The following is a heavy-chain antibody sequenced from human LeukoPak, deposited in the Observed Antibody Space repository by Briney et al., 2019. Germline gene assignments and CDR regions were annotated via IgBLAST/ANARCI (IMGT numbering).Heavy chain of an antibody. CDR2: IPSNGSHK. J-gene: IGHJ4*02. CDR3: GKRDSSSDY. D-gene: IGHD3-22*01. Sequence: PGGSLRPSCAASGFIFSTYGMHWVGQAPGKGLDWVAFIPSNGSHKSHAGTLMGRFTISRDNSRNTLPLQINTRRAEDTVVCYWGKRDSSSDYWGEGSLATVS. V-gene: IGHV3-30*02. CDR1: GFIFSTYG.